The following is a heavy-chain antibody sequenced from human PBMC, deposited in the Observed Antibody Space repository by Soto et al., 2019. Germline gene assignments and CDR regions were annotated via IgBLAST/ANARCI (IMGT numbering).Heavy chain of an antibody. CDR3: AREGPRIAVAGTGDAFDI. Sequence: SETLSLTCAVSGGSISSSNWWSWVRQPPGKGLEWIGEIYHSGSTNYNPSLKSRVTISVDKSKNQFSLKLSSVTAADTAVYYCAREGPRIAVAGTGDAFDIWGQGTMVTVSS. CDR1: GGSISSSNW. D-gene: IGHD6-19*01. CDR2: IYHSGST. V-gene: IGHV4-4*02. J-gene: IGHJ3*02.